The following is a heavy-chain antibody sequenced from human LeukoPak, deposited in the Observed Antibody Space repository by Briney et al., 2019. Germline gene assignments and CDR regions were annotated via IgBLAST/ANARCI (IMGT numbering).Heavy chain of an antibody. V-gene: IGHV1-69*13. CDR1: GGTFSSYA. J-gene: IGHJ5*02. Sequence: SVKVSCKASGGTFSSYAISWVRQAPGQGLEWMGGIIPIFGTANYAQKFQGRVTITADESRSTAYMELSSLRSEDTAVYYCARDPEDCSSTSCWNWFDPWGQGTLVTVSS. CDR2: IIPIFGTA. CDR3: ARDPEDCSSTSCWNWFDP. D-gene: IGHD2-2*01.